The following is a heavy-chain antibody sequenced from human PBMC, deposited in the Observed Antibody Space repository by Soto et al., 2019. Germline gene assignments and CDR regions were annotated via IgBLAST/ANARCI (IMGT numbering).Heavy chain of an antibody. CDR1: VGPFIGST. D-gene: IGHD6-19*01. J-gene: IGHJ4*02. V-gene: IGHV4-34*02. CDR3: ARGQRRGGSSGWSL. CDR2: INNRGGA. Sequence: QVQLQQWGAGQLKPSGPLSLPSLALVDPLSANVGPFIGSTGSGIGKPPGRGLEWIGEINNRGGANYKPSLKSRVTISVDTSKNQFSLNLNSVTAADTAVYYCARGQRRGGSSGWSLWGQGTLVTVSS.